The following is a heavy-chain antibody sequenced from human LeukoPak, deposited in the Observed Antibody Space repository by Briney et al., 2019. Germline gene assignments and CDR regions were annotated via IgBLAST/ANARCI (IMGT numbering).Heavy chain of an antibody. CDR1: GGAFSGYY. J-gene: IGHJ4*02. D-gene: IGHD6-6*01. CDR2: INHSGST. CDR3: ARGRGSGIAARYFDY. Sequence: PSETLSLTCAVYGGAFSGYYWSWIRQPPRKGLEWIGEINHSGSTNYNPSLPSRVTISVDTSKTQFSLKLSSVTAADAAVYYCARGRGSGIAARYFDYWGQGTLVTVSS. V-gene: IGHV4-34*01.